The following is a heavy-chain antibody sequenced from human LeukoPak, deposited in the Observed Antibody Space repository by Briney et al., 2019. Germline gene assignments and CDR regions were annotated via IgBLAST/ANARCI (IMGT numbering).Heavy chain of an antibody. D-gene: IGHD2-15*01. V-gene: IGHV4-59*08. J-gene: IGHJ6*02. CDR1: GGSISSYY. CDR3: ARRGGGPGSYYYGMDV. Sequence: SETLSLTCTVSGGSISSYYWSWIRQPPGKGLEWIGYIYYSGSTNYNPSLKSRVTISVDTSKNQFSLKLSSVTAADTAVYYCARRGGGPGSYYYGMDVWGQGTTVTVSS. CDR2: IYYSGST.